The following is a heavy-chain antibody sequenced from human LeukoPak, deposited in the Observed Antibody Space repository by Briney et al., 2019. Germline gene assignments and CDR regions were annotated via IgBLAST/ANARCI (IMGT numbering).Heavy chain of an antibody. J-gene: IGHJ6*03. D-gene: IGHD6-13*01. CDR3: AREEQLEYYYYMDV. CDR2: IYHSGST. CDR1: GYSIISGYY. V-gene: IGHV4-38-2*02. Sequence: SEALSLTCTVSGYSIISGYYWGWIRQPPGKGLEWIGSIYHSGSTYYNPSLKSRVTISVDTSKNQFSLRLNSVTAADTAVYYCAREEQLEYYYYMDVWGKGTTVTVSS.